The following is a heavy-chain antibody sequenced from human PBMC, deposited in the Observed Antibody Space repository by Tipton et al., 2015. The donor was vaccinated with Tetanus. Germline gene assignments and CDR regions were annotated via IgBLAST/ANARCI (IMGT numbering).Heavy chain of an antibody. Sequence: TLSLTCSVSGGSISSTDYYWSWIRQPPGKGLEWIGYMYHSGQAYYNSSLKSRAVILVDTSKNQFSLKLSSVTAADTAVYYCARYSIVATSNNWFDPWGQGTWSPSPQ. J-gene: IGHJ5*02. CDR1: GGSISSTDYY. CDR3: ARYSIVATSNNWFDP. D-gene: IGHD5-12*01. V-gene: IGHV4-30-4*01. CDR2: MYHSGQA.